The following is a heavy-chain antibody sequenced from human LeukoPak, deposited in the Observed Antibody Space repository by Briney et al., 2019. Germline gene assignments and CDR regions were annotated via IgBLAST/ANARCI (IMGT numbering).Heavy chain of an antibody. D-gene: IGHD3-22*01. Sequence: SETLSLTCTVSGGSISSGSYYWGWIHQPPGKGLEWIGSIYYSRSTHYNPSLKSRVTISVDTSKNQFSLKLSSVTAADTAVYYCARHRVISRLFDYWGQGTLVTVSS. CDR1: GGSISSGSYY. V-gene: IGHV4-39*01. J-gene: IGHJ4*02. CDR2: IYYSRST. CDR3: ARHRVISRLFDY.